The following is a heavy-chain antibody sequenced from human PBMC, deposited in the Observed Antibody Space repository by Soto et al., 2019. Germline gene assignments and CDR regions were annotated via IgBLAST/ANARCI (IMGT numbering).Heavy chain of an antibody. CDR3: ARSINWNDAYYDGMDI. V-gene: IGHV5-51*01. J-gene: IGHJ6*02. CDR2: IYPGDSDT. CDR1: GYSYTSYW. D-gene: IGHD1-1*01. Sequence: GESLKISCKGSGYSYTSYWIGWVLQMPGKGLERMGIIYPGDSDTRYSPSFQGQVTISADKSIHTAYLQWSSLKASDTAMYYCARSINWNDAYYDGMDIWGQGTTVTVSS.